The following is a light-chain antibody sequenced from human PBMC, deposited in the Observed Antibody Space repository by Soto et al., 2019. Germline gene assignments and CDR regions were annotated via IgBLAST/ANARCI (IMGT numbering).Light chain of an antibody. CDR1: NSDVGGFNY. V-gene: IGLV2-14*01. CDR3: CSYTSRSTLV. CDR2: EVT. Sequence: QSALTQPASVSGSPGQSITISCTGTNSDVGGFNYVSWYQQHPDKAPKLIIFEVTDRPSGVSNRFSGSKSGNTASLTISGLQSEYEAEYYFCSYTSRSTLVFGGGTKLTVL. J-gene: IGLJ2*01.